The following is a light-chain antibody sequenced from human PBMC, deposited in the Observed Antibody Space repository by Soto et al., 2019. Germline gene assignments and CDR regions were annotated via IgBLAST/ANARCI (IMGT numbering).Light chain of an antibody. Sequence: DIQMTQSPSTLSGSVGDRVTITCRASQTISSWLAWYQQKPGKAPKLLIYKASTLKSAGPSRCSGSGSGTEFTLTISSLQPDDCATYYCQQYSSYQRTFGKGPKVGI. CDR2: KAS. V-gene: IGKV1-5*03. CDR3: QQYSSYQRT. CDR1: QTISSW. J-gene: IGKJ1*01.